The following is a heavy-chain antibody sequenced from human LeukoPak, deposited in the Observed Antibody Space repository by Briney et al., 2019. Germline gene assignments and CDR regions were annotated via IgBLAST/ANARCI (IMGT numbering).Heavy chain of an antibody. Sequence: SVKVSCKASGGTFSSYAISWVRQAPGQGLEWMGGIIPIFGTANYAQKFQGRVTITADESTSTAYMELSSLRSEDTAVYYCARPYYYDSSGFWYYFDYWGQGTLVTVSS. CDR1: GGTFSSYA. V-gene: IGHV1-69*13. J-gene: IGHJ4*02. CDR3: ARPYYYDSSGFWYYFDY. D-gene: IGHD3-22*01. CDR2: IIPIFGTA.